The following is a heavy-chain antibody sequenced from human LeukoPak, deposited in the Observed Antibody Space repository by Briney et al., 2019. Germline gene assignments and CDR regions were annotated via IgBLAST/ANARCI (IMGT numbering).Heavy chain of an antibody. D-gene: IGHD5-12*01. Sequence: GGSLRLSCAASGFTFSSYAMHWVRQAPGKGLEYVSAISSNGGSTYYANSVKGRFTISRDNSKNTLYLQMGSLRAEDMAVYYCAREMGYLYYYYHMDVWGKGTTVTISS. V-gene: IGHV3-64*01. J-gene: IGHJ6*03. CDR1: GFTFSSYA. CDR3: AREMGYLYYYYHMDV. CDR2: ISSNGGST.